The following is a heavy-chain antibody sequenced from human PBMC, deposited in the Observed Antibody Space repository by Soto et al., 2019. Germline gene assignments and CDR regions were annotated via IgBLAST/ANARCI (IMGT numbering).Heavy chain of an antibody. CDR2: INPTGSMT. CDR1: GYSFITSYH. D-gene: IGHD5-12*01. J-gene: IGHJ3*02. Sequence: ASVKVSCKASGYSFITSYHMHWVRQAPGQGLEWMGIINPTGSMTRYSQKFQGRLTMTRDTSTPTDYMELSNLTSEDTAVYFCARDTGYDHDAFDIWGQGTRVTVSS. CDR3: ARDTGYDHDAFDI. V-gene: IGHV1-46*01.